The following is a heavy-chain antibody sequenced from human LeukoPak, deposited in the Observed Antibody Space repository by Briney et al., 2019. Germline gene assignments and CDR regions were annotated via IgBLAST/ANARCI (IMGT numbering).Heavy chain of an antibody. CDR3: ARVLSGSWDWFDP. J-gene: IGHJ5*02. Sequence: GGSLRLSCAASGFTVSSNYMSWVRQAPGKGLEWVSVIYSGDSTYYADSVKGRFTISRDNAKNTLYLQMNSLRAEDTAVYYCARVLSGSWDWFDPWGQGTLVTVSS. CDR2: IYSGDST. CDR1: GFTVSSNY. V-gene: IGHV3-53*01. D-gene: IGHD3-22*01.